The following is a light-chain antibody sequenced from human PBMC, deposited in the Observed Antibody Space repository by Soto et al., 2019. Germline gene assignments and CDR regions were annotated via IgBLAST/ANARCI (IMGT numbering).Light chain of an antibody. J-gene: IGKJ5*01. CDR3: QQLNSYPIT. V-gene: IGKV1-5*01. Sequence: DIHMTQSPSTLSASVVGRVTITCLASQSISSWLAWYQQKPGKAPKLLIYAASTLQSGVPSRFSGSGSGTEFTLTISSLQPEDFATYYCQQLNSYPITFGQGTRLEI. CDR2: AAS. CDR1: QSISSW.